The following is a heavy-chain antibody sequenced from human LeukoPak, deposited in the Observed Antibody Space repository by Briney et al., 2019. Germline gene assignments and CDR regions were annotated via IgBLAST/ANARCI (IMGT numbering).Heavy chain of an antibody. J-gene: IGHJ1*01. V-gene: IGHV4-34*01. D-gene: IGHD2-2*01. CDR3: AGEIVVVPAAMGSYYFQH. CDR1: GGSFGGYY. Sequence: SETLSLTCAVYGGSFGGYYWSWIRQPPGKGLEWIGEINHSGSTNYNPSLKSRVTISVDTSKNQFSLKLSSVTAADTAVYYCAGEIVVVPAAMGSYYFQHWGQGTLVTVSS. CDR2: INHSGST.